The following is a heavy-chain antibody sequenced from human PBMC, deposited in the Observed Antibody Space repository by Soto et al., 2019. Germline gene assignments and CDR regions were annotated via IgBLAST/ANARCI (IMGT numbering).Heavy chain of an antibody. Sequence: GGSLRLSCAASGFTLSDHYMDWVRQAPGKGLEWVGRSRNKATGYTTEYAASVKGRFTISRDDSNNSLYLQMNSLKTEDTAVYYCATDFIAVAGTEFDYWGQGTLVTVSS. J-gene: IGHJ4*02. CDR1: GFTLSDHY. CDR2: SRNKATGYTT. V-gene: IGHV3-72*01. CDR3: ATDFIAVAGTEFDY. D-gene: IGHD6-19*01.